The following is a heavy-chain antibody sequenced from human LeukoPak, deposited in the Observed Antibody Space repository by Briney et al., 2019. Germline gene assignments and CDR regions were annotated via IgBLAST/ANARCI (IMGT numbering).Heavy chain of an antibody. Sequence: ASVKVSCKASGYTFTGYYMHWVRQAPGQGLEWMGWINPNSGGTNYAQKFQGRVTMTRDTSTSTVYMELSSLRSEDTAVYYCARDKGGPPHCSSTSCYALRGGPIDYWGQGTLVTVSS. CDR2: INPNSGGT. CDR1: GYTFTGYY. CDR3: ARDKGGPPHCSSTSCYALRGGPIDY. V-gene: IGHV1-2*02. D-gene: IGHD2-2*01. J-gene: IGHJ4*02.